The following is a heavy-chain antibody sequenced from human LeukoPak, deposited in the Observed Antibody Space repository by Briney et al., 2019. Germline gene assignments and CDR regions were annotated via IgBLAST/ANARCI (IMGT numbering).Heavy chain of an antibody. J-gene: IGHJ4*02. Sequence: ASVKVSCKVSGYTLTELPMHWVRQAPGKGLEWMGGFDPEDGKAIYTQKFQGRVTMTEDTSTDTAYMELSSLRSDDTAVYYCAADEGFLLSNWGQGTLVTVSS. D-gene: IGHD2-15*01. CDR2: FDPEDGKA. CDR3: AADEGFLLSN. CDR1: GYTLTELP. V-gene: IGHV1-24*01.